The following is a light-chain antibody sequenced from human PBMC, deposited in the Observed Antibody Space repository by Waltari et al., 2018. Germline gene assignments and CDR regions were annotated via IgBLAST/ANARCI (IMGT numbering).Light chain of an antibody. V-gene: IGKV3-20*01. CDR2: GAS. CDR3: QQYDGSVVT. CDR1: QTITGSW. Sequence: EIVLTQSPGTLSVSPGERVTVSPRASQTITGSWLTWYHQKPGQAPRLLIYGASNRAPGIPDRFSGSGSGTDFTLTISRLEPEDSAVYYCQQYDGSVVTFGGGTKVEIK. J-gene: IGKJ4*01.